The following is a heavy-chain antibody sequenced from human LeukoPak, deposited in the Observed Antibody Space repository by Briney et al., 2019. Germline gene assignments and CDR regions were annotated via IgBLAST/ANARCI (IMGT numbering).Heavy chain of an antibody. Sequence: SSETLSLTCTVPGGSISSYYWSWIRQPPGKGLEWIGYIYYSGSTNYNPSLKSRVTISVDTSKNQSSLKLSSVTAADTAVYYCARDGSYYDFWSGYHNWFDPWGQGTLVTVSS. J-gene: IGHJ5*02. D-gene: IGHD3-3*01. CDR3: ARDGSYYDFWSGYHNWFDP. CDR1: GGSISSYY. CDR2: IYYSGST. V-gene: IGHV4-59*01.